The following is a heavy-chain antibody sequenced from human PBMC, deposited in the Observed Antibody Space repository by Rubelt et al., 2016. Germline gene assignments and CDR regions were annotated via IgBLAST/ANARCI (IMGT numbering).Heavy chain of an antibody. V-gene: IGHV4-34*01. J-gene: IGHJ4*02. D-gene: IGHD5-12*01. CDR1: GGPFSGHY. CDR3: ARSAWIPHYFDY. CDR2: INHSGST. Sequence: QVQLQQWGAGLLKPSETLSLTCAVYGGPFSGHYWSWIRQPPGKGLEWIGEINHSGSTNYNPSLKSRVTISVDTSKNQFSLKLICVTAADTAVYYCARSAWIPHYFDYWGQGTLVTVSS.